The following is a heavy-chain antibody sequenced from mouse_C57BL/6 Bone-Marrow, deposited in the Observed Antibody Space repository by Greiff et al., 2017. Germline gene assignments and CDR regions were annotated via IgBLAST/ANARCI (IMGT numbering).Heavy chain of an antibody. CDR3: TTGWLLPLDFDV. V-gene: IGHV14-4*01. J-gene: IGHJ1*03. D-gene: IGHD2-3*01. CDR2: IDPENGDT. CDR1: GFNITDDY. Sequence: EVQLQQSGAELVRPGASVKLSCKASGFNITDDYMPWVKQRPEQGLEWIGWIDPENGDTEYASKFQGKATITADTSSNTAYLQLSSLTSEDTAVYYCTTGWLLPLDFDVWGTGTTVTVSS.